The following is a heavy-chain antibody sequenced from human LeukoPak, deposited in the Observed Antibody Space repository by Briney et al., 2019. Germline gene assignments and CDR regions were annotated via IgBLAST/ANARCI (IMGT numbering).Heavy chain of an antibody. CDR3: SADCSGGSCSYYGMDV. J-gene: IGHJ6*02. D-gene: IGHD2-15*01. Sequence: PGGSLRLSCAASGFTFSGSAMHWVRQASGKGLEWVGRIRSKANSYATAYAESVKGRFTISRDDSKNTAYLQMNSLKTEDTAVYYYSADCSGGSCSYYGMDVWGQGTTVTVSS. CDR2: IRSKANSYAT. CDR1: GFTFSGSA. V-gene: IGHV3-73*01.